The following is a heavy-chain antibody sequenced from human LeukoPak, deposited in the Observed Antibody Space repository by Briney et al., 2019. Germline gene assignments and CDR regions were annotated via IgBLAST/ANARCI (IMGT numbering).Heavy chain of an antibody. CDR1: GFTFSSHG. CDR2: ISPSGGIT. J-gene: IGHJ4*02. Sequence: PGGSLRLSCAASGFTFSSHGMNWVRQAPGKGLEWVSGISPSGGITYYTDSVKGRFTISRDNSKNTVSLQMNSLRAEDTAVYYCARRDHGDYGEEYWGQGTLVTVSS. CDR3: ARRDHGDYGEEY. D-gene: IGHD4-17*01. V-gene: IGHV3-23*01.